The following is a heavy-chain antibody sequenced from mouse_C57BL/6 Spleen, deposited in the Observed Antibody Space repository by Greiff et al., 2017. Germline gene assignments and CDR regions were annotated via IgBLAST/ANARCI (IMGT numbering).Heavy chain of an antibody. V-gene: IGHV5-17*01. Sequence: DVMLVASGGGLVKPGGSLKLPCAASGFTFSDYGMHWVRQAPEKGLEWVAYISSGSSTIYYADTVKCRFTISRDNAKNTLFLQMTSLRSEDTAMYYCARPAYWGQGTLVTVSA. CDR2: ISSGSSTI. J-gene: IGHJ3*01. CDR1: GFTFSDYG. CDR3: ARPAY.